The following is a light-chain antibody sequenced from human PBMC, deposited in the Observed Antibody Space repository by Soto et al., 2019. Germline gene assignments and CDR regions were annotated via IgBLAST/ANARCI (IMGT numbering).Light chain of an antibody. J-gene: IGLJ2*01. CDR1: SSDVGEENY. CDR2: EVS. V-gene: IGLV2-8*01. CDR3: QAWGTGIVV. Sequence: QSVLTQPPSASGSPGQSVTITCSGTSSDVGEENYVSWYQQHPGKVPKLILYEVSKRPSGVPDRFSGSRSGNTASLTVSGLQAEDEADYYCQAWGTGIVVFGGGTKLTVL.